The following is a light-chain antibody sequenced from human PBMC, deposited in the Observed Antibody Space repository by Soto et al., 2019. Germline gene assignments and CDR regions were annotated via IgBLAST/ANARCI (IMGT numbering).Light chain of an antibody. Sequence: EIVMTQSPATLSVSPGERATLSCRASQSLSSNLAWYQQKPGQAPRLLIYGASTRATGIPARFSGSGSGTDFTLNISSLQSEDFAVYYCQQYNNWPPWTFGQGTKVEIK. J-gene: IGKJ1*01. V-gene: IGKV3-15*01. CDR1: QSLSSN. CDR2: GAS. CDR3: QQYNNWPPWT.